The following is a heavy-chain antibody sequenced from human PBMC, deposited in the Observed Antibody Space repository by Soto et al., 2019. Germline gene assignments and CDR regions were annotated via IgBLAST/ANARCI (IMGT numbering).Heavy chain of an antibody. CDR1: GFTVSSNY. V-gene: IGHV3-66*01. D-gene: IGHD3-3*01. CDR3: ARESITTYYDFWSGYLDAFDI. J-gene: IGHJ3*02. CDR2: IYSGGST. Sequence: GGSLRLSCAASGFTVSSNYMSWVRQAPGKGLERVSVIYSGGSTYYADSVKGRSTISRDNSKNTLYLQMNSLRAEDTAVYYCARESITTYYDFWSGYLDAFDIWGQGTMVTVS.